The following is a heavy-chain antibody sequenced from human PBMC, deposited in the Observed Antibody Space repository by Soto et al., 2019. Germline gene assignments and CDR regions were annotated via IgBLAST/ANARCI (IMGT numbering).Heavy chain of an antibody. D-gene: IGHD2-21*02. V-gene: IGHV3-30-3*01. CDR1: GFTFSSYA. CDR2: ISYDGSNK. CDR3: ARDRDDYYFDY. Sequence: QVQLVESGGGVVQPGRSLRLSCAASGFTFSSYAMHWVRQAPGKGLEWVAVISYDGSNKYYADSVKGRFTISRDNSKNTLDLQMNSLSAEDTAVYYCARDRDDYYFDYWGQGTLVTVSS. J-gene: IGHJ4*02.